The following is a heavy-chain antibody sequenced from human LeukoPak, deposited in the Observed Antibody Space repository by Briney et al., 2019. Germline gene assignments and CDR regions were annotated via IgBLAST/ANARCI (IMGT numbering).Heavy chain of an antibody. CDR3: AKDSRAASGSLSYYYGMDV. CDR2: ISWDGGST. V-gene: IGHV3-43*01. D-gene: IGHD6-13*01. J-gene: IGHJ6*02. CDR1: GSTFDDYT. Sequence: GGSLRLSCAASGSTFDDYTMHWVRQAPGKGLEWVSLISWDGGSTYYADSVKGRFTISRDNSKNSLYLQMNSLRTEDTALYYCAKDSRAASGSLSYYYGMDVWGQGTTVTVSS.